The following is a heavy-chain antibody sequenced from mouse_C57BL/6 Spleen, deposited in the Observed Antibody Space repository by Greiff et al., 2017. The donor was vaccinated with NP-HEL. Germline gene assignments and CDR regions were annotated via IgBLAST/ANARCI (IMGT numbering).Heavy chain of an antibody. Sequence: EVNVVESGGGLVKPGGSLKLSCAASGFTFSDYGMHWVRQAPEKGLEWVAYISSGSSTIYYADTVKGRFTISRDNAKNTLFLQMTSLRSEDTAMYYCARASYYGYYYAMDYWGQGTSVTVSS. J-gene: IGHJ4*01. D-gene: IGHD1-1*01. CDR3: ARASYYGYYYAMDY. CDR1: GFTFSDYG. CDR2: ISSGSSTI. V-gene: IGHV5-17*01.